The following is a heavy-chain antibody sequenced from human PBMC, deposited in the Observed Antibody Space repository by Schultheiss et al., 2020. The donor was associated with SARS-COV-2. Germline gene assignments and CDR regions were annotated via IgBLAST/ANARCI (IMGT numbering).Heavy chain of an antibody. V-gene: IGHV4-34*01. Sequence: SETLSLTCAVYGGSFSGYYWSWIRQPPGKGLEWIGSLYYTGSTYYNPSLKSRVTISVDTSSYHFSLKLSSVTAADTAVYYCARLGYNDNSPIFYYFYGLDVWGQGTTVTVSS. J-gene: IGHJ6*02. CDR1: GGSFSGYY. D-gene: IGHD3-22*01. CDR2: LYYTGST. CDR3: ARLGYNDNSPIFYYFYGLDV.